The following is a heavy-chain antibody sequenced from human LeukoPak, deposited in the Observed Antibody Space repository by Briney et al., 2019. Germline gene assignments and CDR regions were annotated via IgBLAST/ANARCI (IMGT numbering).Heavy chain of an antibody. CDR3: ARHPEWEREAGAT. J-gene: IGHJ5*02. V-gene: IGHV4-59*08. Sequence: PSETLSLTCAVYGGSFSGYYWSWIRQPPGKGLEWIGYVSFTGSTNYNPSLKSRVTISVDTSKNQFSLNLMSVTAADTAVYYCARHPEWEREAGATWGQGALVTVSS. CDR2: VSFTGST. CDR1: GGSFSGYY. D-gene: IGHD1-26*01.